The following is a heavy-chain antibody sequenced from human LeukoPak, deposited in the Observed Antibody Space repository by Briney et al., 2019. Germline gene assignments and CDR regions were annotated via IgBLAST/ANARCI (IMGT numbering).Heavy chain of an antibody. J-gene: IGHJ4*02. V-gene: IGHV3-23*01. Sequence: GGFLRLSCAASGFTFSSSAMSWVRQAPGKGLEWVSAISNNGGYTYYADSVQGRFTISRDNSKSTLCLQMNSLRAEDTAVYYCAKRLGYCSDGSCYFPYWGQGTLVTVSS. CDR1: GFTFSSSA. CDR2: ISNNGGYT. D-gene: IGHD2-15*01. CDR3: AKRLGYCSDGSCYFPY.